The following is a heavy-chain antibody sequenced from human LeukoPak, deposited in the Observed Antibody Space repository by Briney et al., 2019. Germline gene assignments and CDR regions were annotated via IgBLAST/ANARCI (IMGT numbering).Heavy chain of an antibody. D-gene: IGHD1-26*01. CDR3: VRDRGGSYSGNWIDP. V-gene: IGHV1-69*05. CDR2: IIPIFGSA. J-gene: IGHJ5*02. Sequence: SVKVSCKASGYTFTGYYMHWVRQAPGQGLEWIGEIIPIFGSANYAQRFQGRVTITTDESTSTAYMELSSLRSEDTAVYYCVRDRGGSYSGNWIDPWGQGTLVTVSS. CDR1: GYTFTGYY.